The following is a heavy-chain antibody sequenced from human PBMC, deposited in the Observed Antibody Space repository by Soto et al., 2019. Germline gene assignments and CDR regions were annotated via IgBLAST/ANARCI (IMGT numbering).Heavy chain of an antibody. J-gene: IGHJ6*02. Sequence: QMQLVQSGPEVKKPGTSVKVSCKASGFTFTSSAMQWVRQARGQRLEWIGWIVVGSGNTNYAQKFQERVTITRDMSTSPAYMELSSLRSEDTAVYYCAAESPPRPFDYGDYAAYYYYGMDVWGQGTTVTVSS. D-gene: IGHD4-17*01. CDR2: IVVGSGNT. CDR3: AAESPPRPFDYGDYAAYYYYGMDV. CDR1: GFTFTSSA. V-gene: IGHV1-58*02.